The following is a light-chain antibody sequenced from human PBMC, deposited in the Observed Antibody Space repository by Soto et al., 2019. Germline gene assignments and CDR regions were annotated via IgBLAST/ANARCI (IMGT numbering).Light chain of an antibody. Sequence: QSALTRPASLSGSPGQSITISCTGTSSDIGAYDYVSWFQQHPGKAPKLMISEVNNRPSGVSNRFSGSKSGNTAYLTISGLQVEDEAEYFCSSFTTTSTHVFGTGTKVTVL. CDR3: SSFTTTSTHV. J-gene: IGLJ1*01. CDR1: SSDIGAYDY. CDR2: EVN. V-gene: IGLV2-14*01.